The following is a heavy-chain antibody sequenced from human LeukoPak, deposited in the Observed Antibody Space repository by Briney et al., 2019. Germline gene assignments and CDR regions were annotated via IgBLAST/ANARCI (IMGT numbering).Heavy chain of an antibody. J-gene: IGHJ3*02. V-gene: IGHV3-73*01. Sequence: VGSLRLSCAASGFTFSGSAMHWVRQASGKGLEWVGRIRSKANSYATAYAASVKGRFTISRDDSKNTAYLQMNSLKTEDTAVYYRTTRIPQDAFDIWGQGTMVTVSS. CDR3: TTRIPQDAFDI. CDR1: GFTFSGSA. CDR2: IRSKANSYAT.